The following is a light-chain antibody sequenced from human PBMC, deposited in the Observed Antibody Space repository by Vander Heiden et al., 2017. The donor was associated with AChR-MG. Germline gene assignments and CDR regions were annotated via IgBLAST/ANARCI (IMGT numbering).Light chain of an antibody. V-gene: IGKV1-39*01. Sequence: DVQMTQSPSSLSASVGDTVTITCRAAESIRTYVNWYQQRPGEAPKLLIHSSSFLQSGVPSRFSGSGLGTNFTLTIRGLLPDDAATYYCQETDNHPHTFALGTRLDIK. CDR2: SSS. CDR1: ESIRTY. CDR3: QETDNHPHT. J-gene: IGKJ2*01.